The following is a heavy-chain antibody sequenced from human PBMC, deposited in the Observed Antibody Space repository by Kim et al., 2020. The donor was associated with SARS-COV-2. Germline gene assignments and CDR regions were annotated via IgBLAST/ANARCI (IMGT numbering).Heavy chain of an antibody. CDR3: ARDQVYGDYDDYYYYGMDV. Sequence: SRVTISVDTSKNQFSLKLSSVTAADTAVYYCARDQVYGDYDDYYYYGMDVWGQGTTVTVSS. D-gene: IGHD4-17*01. V-gene: IGHV4-31*02. J-gene: IGHJ6*02.